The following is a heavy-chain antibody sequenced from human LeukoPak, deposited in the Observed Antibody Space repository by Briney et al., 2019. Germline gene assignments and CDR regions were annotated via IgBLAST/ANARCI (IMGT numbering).Heavy chain of an antibody. Sequence: GGSLRLSCAASGFTFNSYGMHWVRQAPGKGLEWVTLISYDGSNKYYADSVKGRFTISRDNSKNTLYLQMNSLRAEDTAVYYCARELAYYMDVWGKGTTVTVSS. V-gene: IGHV3-30*03. CDR2: ISYDGSNK. CDR3: ARELAYYMDV. CDR1: GFTFNSYG. J-gene: IGHJ6*03.